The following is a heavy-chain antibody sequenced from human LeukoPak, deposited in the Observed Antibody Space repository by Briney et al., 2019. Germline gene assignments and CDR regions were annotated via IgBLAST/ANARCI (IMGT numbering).Heavy chain of an antibody. CDR3: ASGSGSYSHWFDP. CDR1: GGSFSGYY. J-gene: IGHJ5*02. Sequence: EASETLSLTCAVYGGSFSGYYWSWIRQPPGKGLEWIGEINHSGSTNYNPSLKSRVTISVDTSKNQFSLKLSSVTAADTAVYYCASGSGSYSHWFDPWGQGILVTVSS. CDR2: INHSGST. D-gene: IGHD3-10*01. V-gene: IGHV4-34*01.